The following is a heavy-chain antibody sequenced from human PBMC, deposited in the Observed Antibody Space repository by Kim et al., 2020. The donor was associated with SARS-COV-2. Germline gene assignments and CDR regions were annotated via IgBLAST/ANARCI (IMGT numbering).Heavy chain of an antibody. CDR2: IKQDGSEK. V-gene: IGHV3-7*01. J-gene: IGHJ4*02. Sequence: GGSLRLSCAASGFTFSRYWMSWVRQAPGKGLEWVANIKQDGSEKYYVDSVKGRFTISRDNAKNSLYLQMNSLRAEDTAVYYCARDDHLGEDSSGYYLFDYWGQGTLVTFSS. CDR1: GFTFSRYW. CDR3: ARDDHLGEDSSGYYLFDY. D-gene: IGHD3-22*01.